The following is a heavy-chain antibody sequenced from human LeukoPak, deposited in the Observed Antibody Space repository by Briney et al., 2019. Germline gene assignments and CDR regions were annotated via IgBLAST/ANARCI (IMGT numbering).Heavy chain of an antibody. Sequence: SETLSLTCTVSGVSISSSSYYWGWIRQPPGKGLEWIGSIYYSGSTYYNPSLKSRVTISVDTSKNQFSLKLSSVTAADTAVYYCAREEFLEWLLETTNWFDPWGQGTLVTVSS. D-gene: IGHD3-3*01. J-gene: IGHJ5*02. V-gene: IGHV4-39*07. CDR1: GVSISSSSYY. CDR3: AREEFLEWLLETTNWFDP. CDR2: IYYSGST.